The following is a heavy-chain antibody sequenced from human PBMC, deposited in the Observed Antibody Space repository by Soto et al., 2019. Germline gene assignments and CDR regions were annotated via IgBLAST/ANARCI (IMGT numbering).Heavy chain of an antibody. Sequence: PGWSLRLSCASSVFTFISYGMHWVRQAPGKGLEWVAVISYDGSNKYYADSVKGRFTISRDNSKNTLYLQMNSLRAEDTAVYYCAKIIGDSSGYSDYWGQGTLVTVSS. D-gene: IGHD3-22*01. J-gene: IGHJ4*02. CDR1: VFTFISYG. CDR2: ISYDGSNK. V-gene: IGHV3-30*18. CDR3: AKIIGDSSGYSDY.